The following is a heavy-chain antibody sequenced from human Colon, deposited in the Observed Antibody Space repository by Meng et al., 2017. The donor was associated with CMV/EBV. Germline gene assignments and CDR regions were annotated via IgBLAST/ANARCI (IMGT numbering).Heavy chain of an antibody. CDR2: IYYTGSA. J-gene: IGHJ6*02. CDR3: ARDHCASAICSYSDFWSGYFKQYGADV. Sequence: SETLSLTCNVSGGSISTYYWTWIRQPPGKGLEWIGNIYYTGSAKYNPSLKSRLTISVDTAKNQFSLKLSSVTAADTGIYYCARDHCASAICSYSDFWSGYFKQYGADVWGQGTTVTVSS. CDR1: GGSISTYY. V-gene: IGHV4-59*13. D-gene: IGHD3-3*01.